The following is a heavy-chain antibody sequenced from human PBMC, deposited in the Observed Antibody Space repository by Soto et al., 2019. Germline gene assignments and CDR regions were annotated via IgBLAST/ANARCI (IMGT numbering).Heavy chain of an antibody. CDR2: IGSSGSTI. CDR3: ARATYTSSYHFDS. CDR1: GFTFSTFE. Sequence: GGSLRLSCAASGFTFSTFEMNWVRQGPGKGLEWVSKIGSSGSTIWYADSVKGRFTISRDNAKNSLYLQMNSLRGDDTAVYYCARATYTSSYHFDSWGQGTLVTVSS. J-gene: IGHJ4*02. V-gene: IGHV3-48*03. D-gene: IGHD6-6*01.